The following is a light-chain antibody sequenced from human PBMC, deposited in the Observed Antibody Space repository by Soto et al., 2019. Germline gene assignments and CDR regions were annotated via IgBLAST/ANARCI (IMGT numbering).Light chain of an antibody. CDR3: PQFESSVT. Sequence: EIVLTQSPGSLSLSPGERATLSCRASQSVSSTFFAWYQQRPGQAPRLLMYGASIRATGIPERFSGSGSGTDITVNISRLETEDFGVYYGPQFESSVTFGHGTKVDSK. CDR1: QSVSSTF. V-gene: IGKV3-20*01. J-gene: IGKJ1*01. CDR2: GAS.